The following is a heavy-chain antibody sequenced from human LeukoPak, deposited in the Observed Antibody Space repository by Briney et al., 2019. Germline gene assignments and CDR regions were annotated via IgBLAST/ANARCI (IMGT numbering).Heavy chain of an antibody. V-gene: IGHV3-23*01. CDR1: GFTFSSYA. CDR3: ARARIAAAGTGGY. D-gene: IGHD6-13*01. Sequence: GGSLRLSCAASGFTFSSYAMSWVRQAPGKGLECISGFSGSGGSTYYADSVKGRFTISRDNSKNTLYLQMNSLRAEDTAVYYCARARIAAAGTGGYWGQGTLVTVSS. CDR2: FSGSGGST. J-gene: IGHJ4*02.